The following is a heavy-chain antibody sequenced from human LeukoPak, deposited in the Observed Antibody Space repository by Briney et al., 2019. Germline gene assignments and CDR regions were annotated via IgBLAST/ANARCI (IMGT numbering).Heavy chain of an antibody. V-gene: IGHV4-59*11. CDR1: GGSISSHF. Sequence: SETLSLTCTVSGGSISSHFWTWIRHPPGKALEWIGYISGNSNYNPTKYNPSLRSRVTISLDTSKNQFSLKLSSVTAADTAIYYCARVPLWWLTPFDFWGQGTLATVSS. D-gene: IGHD5-12*01. CDR2: ISGNSNYNPT. CDR3: ARVPLWWLTPFDF. J-gene: IGHJ4*02.